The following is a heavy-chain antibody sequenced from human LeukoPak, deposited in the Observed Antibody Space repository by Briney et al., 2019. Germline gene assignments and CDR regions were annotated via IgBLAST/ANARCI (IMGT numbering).Heavy chain of an antibody. D-gene: IGHD6-13*01. J-gene: IGHJ3*02. CDR2: MDPDGVT. Sequence: PGGSLRLSCAGSEFTVSANYMSWVRQAPGKGLEWVSFMDPDGVTSYADSVQGRFTISSDNSKNTLYLQMSSLRAEDTAIYYCTKGTFDIWGQGTMVTVSS. V-gene: IGHV3-53*01. CDR3: TKGTFDI. CDR1: EFTVSANY.